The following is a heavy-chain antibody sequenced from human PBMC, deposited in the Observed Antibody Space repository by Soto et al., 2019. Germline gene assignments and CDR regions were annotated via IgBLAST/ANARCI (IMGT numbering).Heavy chain of an antibody. CDR3: AKDGDSITRNKPLDY. D-gene: IGHD2-2*01. J-gene: IGHJ4*02. V-gene: IGHV3-30*18. CDR2: ISHDGRST. CDR1: GFIFSDYG. Sequence: QVELVESGGAVVQPGGSLRLSCAASGFIFSDYGMYWVRQAPGKGLEYVTSISHDGRSTFYVDSVKGRFTISRDNSKNTLHLQMNSLRAEDTALYYCAKDGDSITRNKPLDYWGQGTLVTVSS.